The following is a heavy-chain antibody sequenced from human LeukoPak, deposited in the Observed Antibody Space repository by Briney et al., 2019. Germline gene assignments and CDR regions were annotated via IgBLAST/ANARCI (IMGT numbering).Heavy chain of an antibody. D-gene: IGHD6-13*01. V-gene: IGHV3-23*01. CDR3: ARARFRDLPAAGPFDY. Sequence: GGSLRLSCAASGFIFSNYAMYWVRQAPGKGLEWVSAISGRSDNTYYADSVKGRFTISRDNSKNTLYLQMNSLRTEDTAVYYCARARFRDLPAAGPFDYWGQGTLVTVSS. CDR1: GFIFSNYA. J-gene: IGHJ4*02. CDR2: ISGRSDNT.